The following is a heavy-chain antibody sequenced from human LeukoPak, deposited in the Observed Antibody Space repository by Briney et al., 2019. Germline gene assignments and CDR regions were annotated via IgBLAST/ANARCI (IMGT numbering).Heavy chain of an antibody. J-gene: IGHJ6*02. Sequence: VASVKVSCKASGYTFTSYDINWVRQATGPGIEWMGWMNPNSGNTGYAQKFQGRVTMTRNTSISTASMELSSLRYENTAVYYCAREYYDILTGYYNAYYYYGMDVWGQGTTVTVSS. V-gene: IGHV1-8*01. CDR3: AREYYDILTGYYNAYYYYGMDV. CDR1: GYTFTSYD. CDR2: MNPNSGNT. D-gene: IGHD3-9*01.